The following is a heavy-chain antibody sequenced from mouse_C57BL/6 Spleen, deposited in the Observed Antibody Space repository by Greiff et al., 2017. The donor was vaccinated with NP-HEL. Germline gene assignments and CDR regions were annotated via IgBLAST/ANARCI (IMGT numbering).Heavy chain of an antibody. V-gene: IGHV1-19*01. CDR3: ARPDGYYGYFDV. CDR1: GYTFTDYY. J-gene: IGHJ1*03. Sequence: VQLQQSGPVLVKPGASVKMSCKASGYTFTDYYMNWVKQSHGKSLEWIGVINPYNGGTSYNQKFKGKATLTVDKSSSTAYMELNSLTSEDSAVYYCARPDGYYGYFDVWGTGTTVTVSS. D-gene: IGHD2-3*01. CDR2: INPYNGGT.